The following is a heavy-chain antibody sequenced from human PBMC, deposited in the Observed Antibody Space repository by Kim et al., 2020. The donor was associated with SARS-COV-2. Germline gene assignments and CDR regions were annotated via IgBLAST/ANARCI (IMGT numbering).Heavy chain of an antibody. J-gene: IGHJ4*02. CDR1: GASISSSNYY. CDR2: IYYSGST. Sequence: SETLSLTCTVSGASISSSNYYWGWIRQPPGKGLEWIGNIYYSGSTYYNPSLKSRVTISVDTSKNQFSVKVSSVTAADTAVYYCARRGGYYHYFDYWGQGTLVTVSS. CDR3: ARRGGYYHYFDY. V-gene: IGHV4-39*01. D-gene: IGHD3-3*01.